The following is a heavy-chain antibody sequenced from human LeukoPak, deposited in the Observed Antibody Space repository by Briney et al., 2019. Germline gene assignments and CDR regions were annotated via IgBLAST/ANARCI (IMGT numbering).Heavy chain of an antibody. CDR1: GFTFSSYG. V-gene: IGHV3-30*18. Sequence: PGGSLRLSCAASGFTFSSYGMHWARQAPGKGLEWVAVISYDGSNKYYADSVKGRFTISRDNSKNTLYLQMNSLRAEDTAVYYCAKGCCSGGSCYSHYWGQGTLVTVSS. CDR3: AKGCCSGGSCYSHY. D-gene: IGHD2-15*01. J-gene: IGHJ4*02. CDR2: ISYDGSNK.